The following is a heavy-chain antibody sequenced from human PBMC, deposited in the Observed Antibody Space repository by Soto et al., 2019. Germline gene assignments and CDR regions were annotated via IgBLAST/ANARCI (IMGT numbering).Heavy chain of an antibody. J-gene: IGHJ5*02. V-gene: IGHV4-4*07. CDR1: GGSITNYY. CDR3: ARDDYKDGGNNWFDP. D-gene: IGHD3-16*01. CDR2: IYTKERT. Sequence: SETLSLTCTVSGGSITNYYWSWIRQPAGKGLEWIGRIYTKERTNYNLSFRNRVTMSVDTSKNQFSLKLDAVTAADTAVYYCARDDYKDGGNNWFDPWGQGTMVTVSS.